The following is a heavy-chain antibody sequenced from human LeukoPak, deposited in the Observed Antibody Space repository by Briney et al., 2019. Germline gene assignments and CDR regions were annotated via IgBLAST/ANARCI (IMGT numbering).Heavy chain of an antibody. V-gene: IGHV1-2*02. J-gene: IGHJ4*02. Sequence: ASVKVSCKASGYTFTGYYMHWVRQAPGQGLEWMGWINLNSGGTNYAQKFQGRVTMTRDTSISTAYMELSRLRSDDTAVYYCARSYDSTALSDYWGQGTLVTVSS. CDR1: GYTFTGYY. D-gene: IGHD3-22*01. CDR3: ARSYDSTALSDY. CDR2: INLNSGGT.